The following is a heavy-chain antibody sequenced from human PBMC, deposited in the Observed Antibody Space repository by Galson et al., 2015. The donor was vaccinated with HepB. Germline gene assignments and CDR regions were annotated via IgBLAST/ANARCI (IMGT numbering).Heavy chain of an antibody. CDR1: GGTLNVYD. CDR2: IDPIFDTT. Sequence: SVKVSCKASGGTLNVYDINWVRQAPGQGLEWMGGIDPIFDTTNYAQKLQDRVTIIADESTTSAYMELSSLKSEDTAVYYCARVTGQPTLGGVFDIWGQGTMVTVSS. D-gene: IGHD7-27*01. CDR3: ARVTGQPTLGGVFDI. J-gene: IGHJ3*02. V-gene: IGHV1-69*13.